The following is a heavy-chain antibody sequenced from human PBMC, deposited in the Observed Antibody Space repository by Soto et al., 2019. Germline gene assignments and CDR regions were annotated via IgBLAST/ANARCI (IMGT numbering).Heavy chain of an antibody. CDR3: ARETTVTTYYLDY. CDR2: IWYDGSNK. V-gene: IGHV3-33*01. D-gene: IGHD4-17*01. J-gene: IGHJ4*02. CDR1: GFTFSSYG. Sequence: PGGSLRLSCAASGFTFSSYGMHWVRQAPGKGLEWVAVIWYDGSNKYYADSVKGRFTISRDNSKNTLYLQMNSLRAEDTAVYYCARETTVTTYYLDYWGQGTLVTVSS.